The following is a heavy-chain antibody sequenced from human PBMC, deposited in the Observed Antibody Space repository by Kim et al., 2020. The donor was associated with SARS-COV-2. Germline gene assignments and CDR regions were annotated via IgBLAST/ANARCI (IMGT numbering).Heavy chain of an antibody. CDR3: AREVVPAAHFDY. J-gene: IGHJ4*02. V-gene: IGHV3-23*01. Sequence: YYADSVKGRFTNSRDNSQNTLYLQMNSLRAEDTAVYYCAREVVPAAHFDYWGQGTLVTVSS. D-gene: IGHD2-2*01.